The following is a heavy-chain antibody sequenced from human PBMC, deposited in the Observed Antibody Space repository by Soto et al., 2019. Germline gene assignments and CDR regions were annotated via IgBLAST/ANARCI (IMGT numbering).Heavy chain of an antibody. J-gene: IGHJ4*02. CDR1: GDTFTDYY. CDR3: ARGGHVVVVTAALDY. CDR2: VNPSGGHT. Sequence: QVQLMQSGAEVKKPGASVKVSCKASGDTFTDYYIHWVRQAPGQGLEWMGTVNPSGGHTTYAQHFLGRVTITRDTSTSPLYMELTSLTSDDTAVYYCARGGHVVVVTAALDYWGQGTLVTVSS. V-gene: IGHV1-46*01. D-gene: IGHD2-21*02.